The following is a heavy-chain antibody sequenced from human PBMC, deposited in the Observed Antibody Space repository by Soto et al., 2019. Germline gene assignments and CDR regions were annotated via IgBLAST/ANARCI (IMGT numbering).Heavy chain of an antibody. CDR1: GFTFSSYA. Sequence: PGGSLRLSCAASGFTFSSYAMHWVRQAPGKGLEWVAVISYDGSNKYYADSVKGRFTISRDNSKNTLYLQMNSLRAEDTAVYYCARDPNCISTSYHRWFPARCGMDVWGQGTTVTVSS. J-gene: IGHJ6*02. D-gene: IGHD2-2*01. V-gene: IGHV3-30-3*01. CDR2: ISYDGSNK. CDR3: ARDPNCISTSYHRWFPARCGMDV.